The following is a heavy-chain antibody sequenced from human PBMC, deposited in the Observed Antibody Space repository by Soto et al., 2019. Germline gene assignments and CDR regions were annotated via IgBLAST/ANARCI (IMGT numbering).Heavy chain of an antibody. CDR1: GDSISSSANY. J-gene: IGHJ2*01. CDR2: FYYSGKT. D-gene: IGHD3-16*02. V-gene: IGHV4-39*01. CDR3: AKHPFNPLVTPYWYFDV. Sequence: QLQLQESGPGLVKASETLSLTCSVSGDSISSSANYWGWVRHSPGRGLEWIGSFYYSGKTYFNPSLRSRVSFSADTSKNQLSLRLTSVTAADTARYFCAKHPFNPLVTPYWYFDVWGRGTLVTVST.